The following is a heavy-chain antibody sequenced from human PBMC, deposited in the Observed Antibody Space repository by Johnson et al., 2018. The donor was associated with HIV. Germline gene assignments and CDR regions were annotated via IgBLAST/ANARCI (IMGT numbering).Heavy chain of an antibody. Sequence: VQLVESGGGLVQPGGSLRLSCAASGFTFSSYAMNWVRQAPGKGLEWVSAIPGSGGSTYYADSGKGRFTISRDNSKNTLYLQLNSLRAEDTAVYYCATFGRSSGWYEGGVFDIWGQGTMVTVSS. CDR2: IPGSGGST. CDR1: GFTFSSYA. D-gene: IGHD6-19*01. V-gene: IGHV3-23*04. CDR3: ATFGRSSGWYEGGVFDI. J-gene: IGHJ3*02.